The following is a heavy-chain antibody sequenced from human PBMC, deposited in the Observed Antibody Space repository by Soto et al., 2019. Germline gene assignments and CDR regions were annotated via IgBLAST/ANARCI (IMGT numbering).Heavy chain of an antibody. J-gene: IGHJ4*02. CDR2: ISYDGSNK. CDR1: GFTFSSYG. D-gene: IGHD6-6*01. Sequence: QVQLVESGGGVVQPGRSLRLSCAASGFTFSSYGMHWVRQAPGKGLEWVAVISYDGSNKYYADSVKGRFTISRDNSKNTLYLQMNSLRAEDTAVYYCAKDFSSSSSGYFDYWGQGTLVTVSS. CDR3: AKDFSSSSSGYFDY. V-gene: IGHV3-30*18.